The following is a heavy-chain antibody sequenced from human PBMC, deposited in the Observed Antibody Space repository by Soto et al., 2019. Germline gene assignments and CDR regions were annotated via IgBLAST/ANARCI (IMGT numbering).Heavy chain of an antibody. D-gene: IGHD4-17*01. CDR1: RFTFSNYA. CDR3: ARAPTTVTTAYYFDY. J-gene: IGHJ4*02. Sequence: QVQLVESGGGVVQPGRSLRLSCAASRFTFSNYAMHWVRQARGKGLEWVAVISYDGSNKYYADSVKGRFTISRDNSKNTLYLQMNSLRAEDTAVYYCARAPTTVTTAYYFDYWGQGTLVTVSS. CDR2: ISYDGSNK. V-gene: IGHV3-30-3*01.